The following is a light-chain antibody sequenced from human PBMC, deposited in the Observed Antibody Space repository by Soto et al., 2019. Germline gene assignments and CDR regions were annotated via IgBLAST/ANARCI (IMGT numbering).Light chain of an antibody. CDR2: GAS. Sequence: AIQMTQSPSSLSASVGGRVTITCRASQAISTGLGWYQQKPGKAPKLLIFGASNLEVGVPVRFSGSGSGTNFTLTISSLQPEDFAIYYCLQDYTYPVTFGQGTKVDIK. CDR1: QAISTG. V-gene: IGKV1-6*01. CDR3: LQDYTYPVT. J-gene: IGKJ1*01.